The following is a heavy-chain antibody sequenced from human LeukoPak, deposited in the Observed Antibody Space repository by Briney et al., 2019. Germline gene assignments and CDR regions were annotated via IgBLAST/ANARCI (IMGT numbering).Heavy chain of an antibody. V-gene: IGHV4-39*01. J-gene: IGHJ1*01. CDR3: ARVAAAGKGEYFQH. CDR1: GGSISSSSYY. Sequence: NPSETLSLTCTVSGGSISSSSYYWGWIRQPPGKGLEWIGSIYYSGSTYYNPSLKSRVTISVDTSKNQFSLKLSSVTAADTAVYYCARVAAAGKGEYFQHWGQGTLVTVSS. CDR2: IYYSGST. D-gene: IGHD6-13*01.